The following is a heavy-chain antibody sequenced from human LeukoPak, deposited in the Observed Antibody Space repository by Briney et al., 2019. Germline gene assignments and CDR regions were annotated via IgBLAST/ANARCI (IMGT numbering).Heavy chain of an antibody. V-gene: IGHV3-11*04. J-gene: IGHJ4*02. D-gene: IGHD3-22*01. CDR2: ISSGGRTI. Sequence: PGGSLRLSCAASGFTFSDCYMSWIRQAPGKGLEWVSYISSGGRTIYYADSVKGRFTMSRDNAKNSLYLQMNSLRAEDTAVYYCARDIYYYDSSGYYFPGGSDYWGQGTLVTVSS. CDR1: GFTFSDCY. CDR3: ARDIYYYDSSGYYFPGGSDY.